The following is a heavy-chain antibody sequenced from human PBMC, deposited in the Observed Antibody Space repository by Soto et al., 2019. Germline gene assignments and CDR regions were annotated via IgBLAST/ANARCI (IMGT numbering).Heavy chain of an antibody. Sequence: EVQLLESGGGLVQPGGSRRLSCEAPGFTFSSYARSWVRQAPGKGLEWVSAISGSGGSTYYADSVKGRFTISRDNSKNTLYLQMNSLRAEDTAVYYCARFYCSGGSCSSYFDYWGQGTLVTVSS. V-gene: IGHV3-23*01. J-gene: IGHJ4*02. D-gene: IGHD2-15*01. CDR1: GFTFSSYA. CDR2: ISGSGGST. CDR3: ARFYCSGGSCSSYFDY.